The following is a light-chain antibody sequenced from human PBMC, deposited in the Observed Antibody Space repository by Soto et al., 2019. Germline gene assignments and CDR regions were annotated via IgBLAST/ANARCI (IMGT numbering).Light chain of an antibody. CDR1: SGHSSYA. J-gene: IGLJ2*01. V-gene: IGLV4-69*01. CDR3: QNWDTGARVV. CDR2: LSSDGSH. Sequence: QLVLTQSPSASASLGASVKLTCTLSSGHSSYAIAWHQQQPEKGPRYLMKLSSDGSHSKGDGIPDRFSGSSSGAERYLTISSLQTEDEADNYCQNWDTGARVVFGGGTKLTVL.